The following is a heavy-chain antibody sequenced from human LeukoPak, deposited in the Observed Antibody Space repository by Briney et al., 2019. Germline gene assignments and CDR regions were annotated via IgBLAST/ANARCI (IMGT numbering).Heavy chain of an antibody. CDR2: IKSKTDGGTT. V-gene: IGHV3-15*01. CDR3: TTVGYCSSTSCYGYYYYYYMDV. D-gene: IGHD2-2*01. CDR1: GFTFSNAW. J-gene: IGHJ6*03. Sequence: GGSLRFSCAASGFTFSNAWMSWVRQAPGKGLEWVGRIKSKTDGGTTDYAAPVKGRFTISRDDSKNTLYLQMNSLKTEDTAVYYCTTVGYCSSTSCYGYYYYYYMDVWGKGTTVTVSS.